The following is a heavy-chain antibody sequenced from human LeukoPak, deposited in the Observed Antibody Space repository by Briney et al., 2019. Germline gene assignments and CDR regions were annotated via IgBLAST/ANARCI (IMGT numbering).Heavy chain of an antibody. J-gene: IGHJ6*02. D-gene: IGHD3-9*01. CDR3: TRDLMDYDVSTGLHHYYMDV. Sequence: GGSLRLSCAASGFTFSSYWMHWVRQAPGKGLEWVANIKQDGSAEHYVDSVKGRFTISRDNAKNTLYLQMNTLRVEDTAVYYCTRDLMDYDVSTGLHHYYMDVWGQGTTVTVSS. CDR2: IKQDGSAE. CDR1: GFTFSSYW. V-gene: IGHV3-7*01.